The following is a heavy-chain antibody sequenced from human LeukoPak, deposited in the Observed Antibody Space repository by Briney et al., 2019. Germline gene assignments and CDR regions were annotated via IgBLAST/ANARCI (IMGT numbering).Heavy chain of an antibody. J-gene: IGHJ4*02. Sequence: GRSPRLSCSASGFTFSSYAMSWVRQAPGKGLEWVSAITASGGATLYADSVKGRFTISRDNSKNTLYLQMNSLRAEDTAVYYCASSEHWLSYSDYWGQGTLVAVS. D-gene: IGHD6-19*01. V-gene: IGHV3-23*01. CDR1: GFTFSSYA. CDR2: ITASGGAT. CDR3: ASSEHWLSYSDY.